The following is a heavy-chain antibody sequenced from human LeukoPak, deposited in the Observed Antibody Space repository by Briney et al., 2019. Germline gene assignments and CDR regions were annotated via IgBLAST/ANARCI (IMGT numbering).Heavy chain of an antibody. D-gene: IGHD3-10*01. CDR3: AKVAITMVRGVISPIDY. CDR2: ISGSGGST. Sequence: GGSLRLSCAVSGFTFSSYAMSWVRQAPGKGLEWVSAISGSGGSTYYADSVKGRFTISRDNSKNTLYLQMNSLRAEDTAVYYCAKVAITMVRGVISPIDYWGQGTLVTVSS. CDR1: GFTFSSYA. V-gene: IGHV3-23*01. J-gene: IGHJ4*02.